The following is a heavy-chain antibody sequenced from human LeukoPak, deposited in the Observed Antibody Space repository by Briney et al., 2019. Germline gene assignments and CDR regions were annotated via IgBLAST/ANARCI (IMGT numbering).Heavy chain of an antibody. V-gene: IGHV4-39*07. CDR2: IYYSGIT. CDR3: ARDGGLTMVRGGTLNY. D-gene: IGHD3-10*01. J-gene: IGHJ4*02. Sequence: KSSETLSLTCTVSGGSISTSTYYWGWIRQPPGKGLEWIGSIYYSGITYYNPSLESRVTISVDTSKNQFSLSLSSVTAADTAVYYCARDGGLTMVRGGTLNYWGQGTLVTVSS. CDR1: GGSISTSTYY.